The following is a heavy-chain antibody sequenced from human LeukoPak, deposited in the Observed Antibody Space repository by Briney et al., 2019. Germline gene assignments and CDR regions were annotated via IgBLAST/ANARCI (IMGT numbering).Heavy chain of an antibody. V-gene: IGHV3-53*01. D-gene: IGHD2-21*01. Sequence: GGSLRLSCAAAGFTVSNNYVTWVRQAPGKGLEWVSVICGDGRLFYADSVKGRFSVSRDNSENTVYLQVTSLRADDTAVYFCARERGDKDMSGGSSFDVWGQGTLVIVSS. CDR3: ARERGDKDMSGGSSFDV. J-gene: IGHJ3*01. CDR1: GFTVSNNY. CDR2: ICGDGRL.